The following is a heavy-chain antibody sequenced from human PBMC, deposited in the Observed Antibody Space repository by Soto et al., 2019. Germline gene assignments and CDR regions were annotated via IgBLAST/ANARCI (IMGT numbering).Heavy chain of an antibody. D-gene: IGHD1-26*01. Sequence: QVQLVQSGAEVKKPGASVKVSCKASGYTFTSYYMHWVRQAPGQGLEWMGIINPSGGSTSYAQKFQGRVTMTRDTSTSTVYMELSSLRSEDTAVYYCATHPSKTIVGAALDYWGQGTLVTVSS. V-gene: IGHV1-46*01. CDR3: ATHPSKTIVGAALDY. CDR2: INPSGGST. CDR1: GYTFTSYY. J-gene: IGHJ4*02.